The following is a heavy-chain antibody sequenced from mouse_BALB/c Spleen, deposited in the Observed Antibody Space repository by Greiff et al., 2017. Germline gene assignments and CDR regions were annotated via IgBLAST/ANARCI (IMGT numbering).Heavy chain of an antibody. J-gene: IGHJ2*01. CDR1: GFTFISFG. CDR3: ARESYYFDY. CDR2: ISSGSSTI. Sequence: EVKVVESGGGLVQPGGSRKLSCAASGFTFISFGMHWVRQAPEKGLEWVAYISSGSSTIYYADTVKGRFTISRDNPKNTLFLQMTSLRSEDTAMYYCARESYYFDYWGQGTTLTVSS. V-gene: IGHV5-17*02.